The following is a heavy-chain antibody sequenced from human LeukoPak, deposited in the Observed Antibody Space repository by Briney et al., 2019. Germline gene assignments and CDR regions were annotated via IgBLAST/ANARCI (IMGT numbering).Heavy chain of an antibody. CDR2: ISAYNGNT. J-gene: IGHJ4*02. D-gene: IGHD6-19*01. V-gene: IGHV1-18*01. CDR1: GYTFTSYG. Sequence: GASVKVSCKASGYTFTSYGISWVRQAPGQGLEWMGWISAYNGNTNYAQKLQGRVTMTTDTSTSTAYMELRSLRSDDTAVYYFARTRPRESVAVSFDDWGQGTLVTVSS. CDR3: ARTRPRESVAVSFDD.